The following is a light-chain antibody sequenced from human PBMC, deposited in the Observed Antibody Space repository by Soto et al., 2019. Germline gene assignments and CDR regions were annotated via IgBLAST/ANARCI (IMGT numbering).Light chain of an antibody. CDR1: SSNIGSNT. CDR3: AAWDDSLYGWV. Sequence: QSVLTQPPSASGTPGQRVTISCSGSSSNIGSNTVNWYQQLPGTAPTLLIYYNNQRPSGVPDRFSGPKSGTSASLAISGLQSEDEAHYYCAAWDDSLYGWVFGGGTKLTVL. V-gene: IGLV1-44*01. CDR2: YNN. J-gene: IGLJ3*02.